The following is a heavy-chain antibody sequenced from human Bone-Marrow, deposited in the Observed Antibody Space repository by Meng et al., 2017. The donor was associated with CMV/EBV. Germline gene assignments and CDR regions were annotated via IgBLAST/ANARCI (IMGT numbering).Heavy chain of an antibody. CDR3: ARSSGWSRFDH. CDR1: GYSFINYG. Sequence: QIQLEQSGPELKKPGASVKVSCKTSGYSFINYGISWVRHVPGQGLEWLGWVSGDDGNINYAEKVRGRVSMTRDTSTNTAYMELSRLTSDDTAVYYCARSSGWSRFDHWGQGTLVTVSS. J-gene: IGHJ4*02. CDR2: VSGDDGNI. D-gene: IGHD6-19*01. V-gene: IGHV1-18*01.